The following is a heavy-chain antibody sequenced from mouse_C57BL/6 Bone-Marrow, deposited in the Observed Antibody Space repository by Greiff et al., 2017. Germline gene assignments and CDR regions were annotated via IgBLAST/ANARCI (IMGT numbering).Heavy chain of an antibody. V-gene: IGHV12-3*01. CDR1: GFPITSGYY. D-gene: IGHD1-1*02. J-gene: IGHJ4*01. CDR2: ITHSGET. CDR3: AGDPLWSRGDYAMDY. Sequence: VKVVESGPGLVKPSQSLFLTCSITGFPITSGYYWIWIRQSPGKPLEWMGYITHSGETFYNPSLQSPISITRETSKNQFFLQLNSVTTEDTAMYYCAGDPLWSRGDYAMDYWGQGTSVTVSS.